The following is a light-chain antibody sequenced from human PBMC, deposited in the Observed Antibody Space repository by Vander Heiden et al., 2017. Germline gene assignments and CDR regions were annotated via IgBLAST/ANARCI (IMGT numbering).Light chain of an antibody. CDR2: RCA. V-gene: IGKV2-28*01. CDR3: MQTLQTRT. CDR1: QSILHRNGYYY. Sequence: DIVVTPSPISLPVPPGEPVSISCRSRQSILHRNGYYYVECYQQKPGQSPQLLIYRCANRDSGVPDRFSGSGSGTDFTLKSSRVEAEDVVVYYCMQTLQTRTFGPGTKVDIK. J-gene: IGKJ3*01.